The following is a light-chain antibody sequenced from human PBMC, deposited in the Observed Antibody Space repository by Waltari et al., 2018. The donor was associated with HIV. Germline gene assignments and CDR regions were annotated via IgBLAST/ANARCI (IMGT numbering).Light chain of an antibody. CDR3: QQYYSTPRT. Sequence: DIVLTQSPDSLAVSLGERATINCTYSQSVLYSSNNKNYLAWYQQKPGQPPKLLIYWASTRESGVPDRFSGRGSGTDFTLTISSLQAEDVAVYYCQQYYSTPRTFGKGTKVEIK. CDR1: QSVLYSSNNKNY. CDR2: WAS. J-gene: IGKJ1*01. V-gene: IGKV4-1*01.